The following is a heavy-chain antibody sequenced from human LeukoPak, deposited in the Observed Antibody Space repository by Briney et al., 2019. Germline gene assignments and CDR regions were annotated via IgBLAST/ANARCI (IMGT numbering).Heavy chain of an antibody. D-gene: IGHD2-15*01. CDR1: GGSISSYY. CDR3: ARDIHCSGGSCYPNDAFDI. Sequence: SETLSLTCTVSGGSISSYYWSWLRQPPGKGLEWIGYIYYSGSTNYNPSLTSRVTISVDTSKNQFSLKLSSVTAADTAVYYCARDIHCSGGSCYPNDAFDIWGQGTMVTVSS. CDR2: IYYSGST. J-gene: IGHJ3*02. V-gene: IGHV4-59*01.